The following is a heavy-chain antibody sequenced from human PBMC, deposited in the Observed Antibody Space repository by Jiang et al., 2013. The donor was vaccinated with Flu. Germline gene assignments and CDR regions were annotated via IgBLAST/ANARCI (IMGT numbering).Heavy chain of an antibody. J-gene: IGHJ4*02. V-gene: IGHV1-69*02. D-gene: IGHD2-2*01. Sequence: YTISWVRQAPGQGLEWMGRIIPILGIANYAQKFQGRVTITADKSTSTAYMELSSLRSEDTAVYYCARRFQLPTGGYYFDYWGQGTLVTVSS. CDR1: YT. CDR2: IIPILGIA. CDR3: ARRFQLPTGGYYFDY.